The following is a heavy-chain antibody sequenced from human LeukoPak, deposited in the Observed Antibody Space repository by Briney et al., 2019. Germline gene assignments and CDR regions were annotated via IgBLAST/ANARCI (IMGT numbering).Heavy chain of an antibody. CDR1: GGSISSRSYY. V-gene: IGHV4-61*02. CDR3: ARVSYDILTGSGGVDV. CDR2: IYTSGST. J-gene: IGHJ6*02. Sequence: SETLSLTCTVSGGSISSRSYYWSWIRQPAGKGLEWIGRIYTSGSTNYNPSLKSRVTMSVDTSKNQFSLKLSSVTAADTAVYYCARVSYDILTGSGGVDVWGQGTTVTVSS. D-gene: IGHD3-9*01.